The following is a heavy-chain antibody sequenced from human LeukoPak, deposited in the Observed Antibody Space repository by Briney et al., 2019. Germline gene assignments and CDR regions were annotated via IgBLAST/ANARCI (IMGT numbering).Heavy chain of an antibody. D-gene: IGHD2-15*01. V-gene: IGHV5-51*01. CDR1: GYSFTTYW. J-gene: IGHJ4*02. Sequence: GESLKISCKGSGYSFTTYWIAWVRQMPGKGLEWMGIIYPGDSDTRYSPSFQGLGTISADKSTKTAYLQWNSLKASDTAIYYCARRGDSDLGFDYWGQGALVTVSS. CDR3: ARRGDSDLGFDY. CDR2: IYPGDSDT.